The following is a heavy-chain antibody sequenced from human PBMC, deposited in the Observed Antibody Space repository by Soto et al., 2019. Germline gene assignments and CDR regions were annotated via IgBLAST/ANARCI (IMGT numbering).Heavy chain of an antibody. CDR2: IYYSGST. Sequence: QVQLQESGPGLVKPSETLSLTCTVSGGSISSYYWSWIRQPPGKGLEWIGYIYYSGSTNYNPSLKSRVTISVDTSKNQVSLKLSSVTAADTAVYYCARSSPPRGMVERYAVYYYYYGMDVWGQGTTVTVSS. V-gene: IGHV4-59*01. CDR3: ARSSPPRGMVERYAVYYYYYGMDV. D-gene: IGHD2-2*01. CDR1: GGSISSYY. J-gene: IGHJ6*02.